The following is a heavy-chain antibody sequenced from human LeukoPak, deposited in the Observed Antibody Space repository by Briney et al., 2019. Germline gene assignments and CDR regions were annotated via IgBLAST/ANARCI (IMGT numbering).Heavy chain of an antibody. CDR3: AREGYSYGRDYYYYYMDV. CDR2: ISSSSSTI. Sequence: GGSLRRSCAASGFTFSSYSMNWVRQAPGKGLEWVSYISSSSSTIYYADSVKGRFTISRDNAKNSLYLQMNSLRAEDTAVYYCAREGYSYGRDYYYYYMDVWGKGTTVTVSS. D-gene: IGHD5-18*01. J-gene: IGHJ6*03. V-gene: IGHV3-48*01. CDR1: GFTFSSYS.